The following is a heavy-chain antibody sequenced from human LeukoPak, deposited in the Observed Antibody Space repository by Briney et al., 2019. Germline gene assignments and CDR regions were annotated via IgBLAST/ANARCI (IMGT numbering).Heavy chain of an antibody. Sequence: ASVKVSCKASGYTFTVYYMHWVRQAPGQGLEWMGWINPNSGGTNHAQKFQGRVTMTRDTSISTAYMELSRLRSDDTAAYYCARAREQQQLVTWFDPWGQGTLVTVSS. CDR2: INPNSGGT. D-gene: IGHD6-13*01. J-gene: IGHJ5*02. CDR1: GYTFTVYY. CDR3: ARAREQQQLVTWFDP. V-gene: IGHV1-2*02.